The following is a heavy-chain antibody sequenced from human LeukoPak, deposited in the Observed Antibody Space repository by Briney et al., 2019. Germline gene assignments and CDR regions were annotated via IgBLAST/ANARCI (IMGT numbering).Heavy chain of an antibody. CDR3: ARRGFCDY. J-gene: IGHJ4*02. CDR1: GYSFITHW. Sequence: GESLKISCKGSGYSFITHWIAWVRQMPGKGLEWMGIIYPADSDTRYSPSFQGQVTISADKSISTAYLQWSSLKASDTAMYYCARRGFCDYWGQGTLVTVSS. CDR2: IYPADSDT. V-gene: IGHV5-51*01. D-gene: IGHD2-15*01.